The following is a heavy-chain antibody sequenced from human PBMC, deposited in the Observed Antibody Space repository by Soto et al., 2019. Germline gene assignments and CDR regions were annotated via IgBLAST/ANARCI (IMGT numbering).Heavy chain of an antibody. Sequence: GGSMRLSCAPSGFTFDDNAMHCVRHAPGQGLAWVSLISWDAGSTYYADSVKFRFTISRDNSKNSLYLQMNSVRAEDTALYYCSKDISFRSWTTLFDYWGQGTLVTVSS. CDR1: GFTFDDNA. J-gene: IGHJ4*02. CDR2: ISWDAGST. D-gene: IGHD4-17*01. CDR3: SKDISFRSWTTLFDY. V-gene: IGHV3-43D*04.